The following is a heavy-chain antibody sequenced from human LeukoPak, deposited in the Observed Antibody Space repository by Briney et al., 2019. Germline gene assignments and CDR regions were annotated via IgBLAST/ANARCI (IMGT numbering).Heavy chain of an antibody. CDR1: GGSISNSSYY. D-gene: IGHD3-10*01. CDR3: ARHITMVRGVMVIWFDP. V-gene: IGHV4-39*01. CDR2: IYYSGST. Sequence: TSETLSLTCTVSGGSISNSSYYWGWIRQPPGKGLEWIGSIYYSGSTYYNPSLKSRVTISVDTSKSQFSLRLSSVTAADTAVYYCARHITMVRGVMVIWFDPWGQGTLVTVSS. J-gene: IGHJ5*02.